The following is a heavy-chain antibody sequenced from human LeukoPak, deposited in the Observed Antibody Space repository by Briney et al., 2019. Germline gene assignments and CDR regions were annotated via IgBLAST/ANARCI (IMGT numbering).Heavy chain of an antibody. J-gene: IGHJ4*02. CDR1: GGSISSSSYY. Sequence: SETLSLTCTVSGGSISSSSYYWGWIRQPPGKGLEWIGSIYYSGSTYYNPSLKSRVTISVDTSKNQFSLKLSSVTAADTAVYYCARSYPASFGYFDYWGQGTLVTVSS. V-gene: IGHV4-39*07. CDR3: ARSYPASFGYFDY. CDR2: IYYSGST. D-gene: IGHD3-3*01.